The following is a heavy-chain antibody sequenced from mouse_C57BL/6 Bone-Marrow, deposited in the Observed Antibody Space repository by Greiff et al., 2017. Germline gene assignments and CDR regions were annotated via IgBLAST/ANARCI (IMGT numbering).Heavy chain of an antibody. CDR1: GFTFSSYA. D-gene: IGHD1-1*01. Sequence: EVKVVESGGGLVKPGGSLKLSCAASGFTFSSYAMSWVRQTPEKRLEWVATISDGGSYTYYPDNVKGRFTISRDNAKNNLYLQMSHLKSEDTAMYYCAREYYYGSSYPYWGQGTLVTVSA. V-gene: IGHV5-4*03. J-gene: IGHJ3*01. CDR3: AREYYYGSSYPY. CDR2: ISDGGSYT.